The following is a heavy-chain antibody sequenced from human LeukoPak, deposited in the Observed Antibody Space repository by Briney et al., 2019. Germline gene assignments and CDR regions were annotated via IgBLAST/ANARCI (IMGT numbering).Heavy chain of an antibody. CDR2: INHSGST. CDR3: ARGSKYDYVWGSYRSNNWFDP. D-gene: IGHD3-16*02. J-gene: IGHJ5*02. V-gene: IGHV4-34*01. Sequence: SETLSLTCAVYGGSFSGYYWSWIRQPPGKGLEWIGEINHSGSTNYNPSLESRVTISVDTSKNQFSLKLSSVTAADTAVYYCARGSKYDYVWGSYRSNNWFDPWGQGTLVTVSS. CDR1: GGSFSGYY.